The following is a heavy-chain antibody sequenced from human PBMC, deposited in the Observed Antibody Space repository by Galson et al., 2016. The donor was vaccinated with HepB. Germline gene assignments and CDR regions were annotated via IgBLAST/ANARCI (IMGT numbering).Heavy chain of an antibody. CDR2: IYYSGNT. J-gene: IGHJ4*02. CDR1: NGSISSYY. CDR3: AAWGGLGGDYETY. V-gene: IGHV4-59*03. Sequence: ETLSLTCTVSNGSISSYYWSWIRQPPGKGLEWIGFIYYSGNTNYKSSLRGRVTISVDTSNNQFSLKLTSVTAADTAVYYCAAWGGLGGDYETYWGQGTLVTASS. D-gene: IGHD4-17*01.